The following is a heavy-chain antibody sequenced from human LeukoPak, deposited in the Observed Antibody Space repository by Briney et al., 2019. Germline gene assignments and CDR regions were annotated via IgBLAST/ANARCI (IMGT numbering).Heavy chain of an antibody. Sequence: ASVKVSCKASGYTFTSYGISWVRQAPGQGLEWMGWINTNTGNPTYAQGFTGRFVFSLDTSVSTAYLQISSLKAEDTAVYYCARDSGGWAAAAPPTEDAFDIWGQGTMVTVSS. J-gene: IGHJ3*02. CDR1: GYTFTSYG. CDR3: ARDSGGWAAAAPPTEDAFDI. V-gene: IGHV7-4-1*02. D-gene: IGHD6-13*01. CDR2: INTNTGNP.